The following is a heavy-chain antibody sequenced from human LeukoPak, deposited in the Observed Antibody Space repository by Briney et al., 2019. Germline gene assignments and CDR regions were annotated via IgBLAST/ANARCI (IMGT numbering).Heavy chain of an antibody. Sequence: GGSLRLSCAASGFTFSTSWMSWARQAPGKGLEWVANIKQDGIFVQYVDSVKGRFTISRDNAKNSLYLQMNSLRAEDTAVYYCARVFSGWPFDYWGQGTLVTVSS. CDR2: IKQDGIFV. V-gene: IGHV3-7*01. D-gene: IGHD6-19*01. J-gene: IGHJ4*02. CDR1: GFTFSTSW. CDR3: ARVFSGWPFDY.